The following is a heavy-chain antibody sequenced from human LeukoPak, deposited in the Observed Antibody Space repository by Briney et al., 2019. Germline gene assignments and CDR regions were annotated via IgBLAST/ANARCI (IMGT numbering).Heavy chain of an antibody. CDR2: VNPNSGGT. V-gene: IGHV1-2*02. CDR3: ARSPHILTGENFDY. J-gene: IGHJ4*02. Sequence: ASVKVSCKASGYTFTGYYIHWVRQAPGQGLEWMGWVNPNSGGTNYAQKFQDRVTMTRDTSISTAYMELSRLRFDDTAVYYCARSPHILTGENFDYWGQGTLVTVSS. CDR1: GYTFTGYY. D-gene: IGHD3-9*01.